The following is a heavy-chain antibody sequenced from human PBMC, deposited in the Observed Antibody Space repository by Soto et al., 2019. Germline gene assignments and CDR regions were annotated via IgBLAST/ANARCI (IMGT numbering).Heavy chain of an antibody. D-gene: IGHD1-26*01. CDR1: GYTFTSEY. V-gene: IGHV1-46*01. CDR3: VRGRWSVGATFTXFDY. Sequence: ASVKVSCKASGYTFTSEYIHWVRQAPGQGLEWMGIINPSTGSTSYAQKFQGRVTMTRDTSTSTVDMELSSLRPEDTAVYYCVRGRWSVGATFTXFDYWGPGTLVTVSS. CDR2: INPSTGST. J-gene: IGHJ4*02.